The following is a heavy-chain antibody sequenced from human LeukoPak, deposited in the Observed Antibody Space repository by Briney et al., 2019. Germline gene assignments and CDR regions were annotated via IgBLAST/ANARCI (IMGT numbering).Heavy chain of an antibody. V-gene: IGHV3-33*01. CDR1: GFTFSSYG. Sequence: GGSLTLSCAPSGFTFSSYGMHWVRQAPGKGLEWVAVIWYDGSNKYYADSVKGRFTISRDNPKNTLYLQMNSLRDEDTAVYYCARAGYCSGGSCYGKDYWGQGTLVTV. CDR2: IWYDGSNK. CDR3: ARAGYCSGGSCYGKDY. D-gene: IGHD2-15*01. J-gene: IGHJ4*02.